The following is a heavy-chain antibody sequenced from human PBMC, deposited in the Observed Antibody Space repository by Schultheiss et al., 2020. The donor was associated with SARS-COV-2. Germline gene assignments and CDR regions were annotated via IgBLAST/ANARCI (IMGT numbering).Heavy chain of an antibody. Sequence: GESLKISCAASGFTFSSYAMHWVRQAPGKGLEWVAVISYDGSNKYYADSVKGRFTISRDNSKNTLYLQMNSLRAEDTAVYYCARDWPPTYGDYYYYALDVWGQGTTVTVSS. CDR2: ISYDGSNK. CDR1: GFTFSSYA. J-gene: IGHJ6*02. V-gene: IGHV3-30-3*01. D-gene: IGHD4-17*01. CDR3: ARDWPPTYGDYYYYALDV.